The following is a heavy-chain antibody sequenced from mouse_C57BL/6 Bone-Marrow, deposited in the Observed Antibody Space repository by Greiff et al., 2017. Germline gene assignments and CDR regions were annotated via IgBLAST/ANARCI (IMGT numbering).Heavy chain of an antibody. CDR3: ARWKWDGTY. D-gene: IGHD4-1*01. CDR1: GYTFTSYW. J-gene: IGHJ2*01. V-gene: IGHV1-52*01. Sequence: VKLQQPGAELVRPGSSVKLSCKASGYTFTSYWMPWVKQRPIQGLEWIGNIDPSDSETHYTQKFKDKATLTVDKSSSTAYMQLSSLTSEDSAVYYCARWKWDGTYWGQGTTLTVSS. CDR2: IDPSDSET.